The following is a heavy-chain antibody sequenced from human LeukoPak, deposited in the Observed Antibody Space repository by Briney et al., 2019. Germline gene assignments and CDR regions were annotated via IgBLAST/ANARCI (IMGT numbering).Heavy chain of an antibody. J-gene: IGHJ4*02. D-gene: IGHD1-20*01. CDR1: GFTFNDYL. V-gene: IGHV3-11*01. Sequence: PGGSLRLSCAASGFTFNDYLMSWVRQAPGKGLEWVSYIGPSGTTLYYADSVKGRFTISRDDAKNSLYLQLSSLRAEDTAVYYCARASYNWNWGQGTLVTVSS. CDR3: ARASYNWN. CDR2: IGPSGTTL.